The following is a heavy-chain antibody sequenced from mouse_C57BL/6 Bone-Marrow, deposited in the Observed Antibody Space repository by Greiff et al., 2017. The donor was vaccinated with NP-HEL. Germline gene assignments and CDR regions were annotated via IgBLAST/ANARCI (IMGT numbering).Heavy chain of an antibody. D-gene: IGHD1-1*01. V-gene: IGHV3-6*01. J-gene: IGHJ4*01. CDR3: ARDYYGSMDY. CDR2: ISYDGSN. Sequence: DVQLQESGPGLVKPSQSLSLTCSVTGYSIPSGYYWNWIRQFPGNKLEWMGYISYDGSNNYNPSLKNRISITRDTSKNQFFLKLNSVTTEDTATYYCARDYYGSMDYWGQGTSVTVSS. CDR1: GYSIPSGYY.